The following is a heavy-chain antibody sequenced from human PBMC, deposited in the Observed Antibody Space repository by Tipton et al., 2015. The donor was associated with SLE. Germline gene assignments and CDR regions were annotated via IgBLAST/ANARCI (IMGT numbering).Heavy chain of an antibody. D-gene: IGHD1-1*01. CDR2: VSASGTT. J-gene: IGHJ4*02. CDR1: GGSISRYY. Sequence: GLVKPSETLSLTCTVSGGSISRYYWSWIRQPPGRGLEFIGYVSASGTTNYNPSLKSRVTLSIDTSKNQFSLNLRSVTAADTAIYYCARRNGAYTSPDYWGQGTLVTVSS. V-gene: IGHV4-4*08. CDR3: ARRNGAYTSPDY.